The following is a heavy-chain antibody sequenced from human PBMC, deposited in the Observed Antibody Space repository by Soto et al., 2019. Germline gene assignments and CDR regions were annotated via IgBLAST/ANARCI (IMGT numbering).Heavy chain of an antibody. J-gene: IGHJ5*02. Sequence: QVQLVQSGAEVKKPGASVKVSCKASGYSFTSYGITWVRQAPGQGLEWMGWINTYNGNTNYAQKLQGRVTMTTDTATSTAYMELRSLRSDDTAVYYCAREPAAGDWFDPWGQGTLVTVSS. D-gene: IGHD6-13*01. CDR3: AREPAAGDWFDP. V-gene: IGHV1-18*01. CDR2: INTYNGNT. CDR1: GYSFTSYG.